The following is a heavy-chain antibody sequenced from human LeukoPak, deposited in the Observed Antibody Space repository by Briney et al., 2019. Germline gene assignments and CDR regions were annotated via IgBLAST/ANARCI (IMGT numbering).Heavy chain of an antibody. D-gene: IGHD3-22*01. J-gene: IGHJ5*02. CDR1: GYTFTGYY. CDR2: INPNSCET. CDR3: ARGNGVMYYYDPSGYH. Sequence: ASVKVSCKASGYTFTGYYMHWVRQAPGQGREWMGWINPNSCETNYAQKFQGRVTMSRDTSISTAYMELSRLRSDDTAVYYCARGNGVMYYYDPSGYHWGQGTPVSVSS. V-gene: IGHV1-2*02.